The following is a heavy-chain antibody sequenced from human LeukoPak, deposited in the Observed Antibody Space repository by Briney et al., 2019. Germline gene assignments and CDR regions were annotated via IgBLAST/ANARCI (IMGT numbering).Heavy chain of an antibody. CDR3: ARHGSTYYYDSRGAFDI. V-gene: IGHV5-51*01. J-gene: IGHJ3*02. CDR1: GYSFTSYW. D-gene: IGHD3-22*01. Sequence: GESLKISCKGSGYSFTSYWIGWVRQMPGKGLEWMGIIYPGDSDTRYSPSFQGQVTISADKSISTAYLQWSSLKASDTAMYYCARHGSTYYYDSRGAFDIWGQGTMVTVSS. CDR2: IYPGDSDT.